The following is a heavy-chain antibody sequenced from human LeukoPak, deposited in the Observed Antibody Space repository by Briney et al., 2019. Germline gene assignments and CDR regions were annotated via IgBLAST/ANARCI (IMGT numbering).Heavy chain of an antibody. D-gene: IGHD2-21*02. V-gene: IGHV3-7*04. Sequence: GGSPRLSCAASGFIFSSYWMSWIRQAPGKGLEWVANIKQGGSEKYYVDSVKGRFTNSRDNAKNSPYLQTNSLRAEDPAVYYCARVLGDYYCDYWGQGTLVTVSS. CDR1: GFIFSSYW. CDR3: ARVLGDYYCDY. J-gene: IGHJ4*02. CDR2: IKQGGSEK.